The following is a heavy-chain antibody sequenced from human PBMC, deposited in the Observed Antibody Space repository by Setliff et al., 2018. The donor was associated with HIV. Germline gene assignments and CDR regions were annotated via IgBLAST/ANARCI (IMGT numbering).Heavy chain of an antibody. CDR2: IVVGSDNT. V-gene: IGHV1-58*02. D-gene: IGHD3-10*01. CDR1: GFTFTSSA. Sequence: GASVKVSCKASGFTFTSSAMQWVRQARGQRLEWIGWIVVGSDNTNYAQKFQERVTITRDLSTSTAYMELSSLRSEDTAVYYCAAASNRRVRGVNLHYYYYMDVWG. J-gene: IGHJ6*03. CDR3: AAASNRRVRGVNLHYYYYMDV.